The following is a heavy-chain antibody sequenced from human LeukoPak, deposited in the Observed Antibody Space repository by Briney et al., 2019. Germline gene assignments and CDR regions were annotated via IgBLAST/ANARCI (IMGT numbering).Heavy chain of an antibody. Sequence: SETLSLTCTVSGGSISSGGYYWSWIRQHPGKGLEWIGYIYYSGSTYYNPSLKSRVTISVDTSKNQFSLKLSSVTAADTAVYYCARGYDILTGYYTWGQGTLVTVSS. CDR3: ARGYDILTGYYT. CDR1: GGSISSGGYY. J-gene: IGHJ4*02. CDR2: IYYSGST. V-gene: IGHV4-31*03. D-gene: IGHD3-9*01.